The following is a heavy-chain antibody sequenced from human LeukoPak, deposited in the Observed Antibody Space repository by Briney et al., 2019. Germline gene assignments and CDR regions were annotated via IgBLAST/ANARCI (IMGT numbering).Heavy chain of an antibody. Sequence: GGSLGLSCAASGFTVSSNYMSWVRQAPGKGLEWVSVIYSGGSTYYADSVKGRFTISRDTSLNTLYLQMNNLRAEDTAVYFCAKRGVVIRGILVIGYHQEAYHYDFWGQGVLVTVSS. CDR2: IYSGGST. V-gene: IGHV3-53*01. D-gene: IGHD3-10*01. CDR3: AKRGVVIRGILVIGYHQEAYHYDF. CDR1: GFTVSSNY. J-gene: IGHJ4*02.